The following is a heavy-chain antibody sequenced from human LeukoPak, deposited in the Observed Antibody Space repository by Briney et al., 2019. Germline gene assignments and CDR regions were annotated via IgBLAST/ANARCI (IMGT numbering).Heavy chain of an antibody. V-gene: IGHV4-59*01. CDR1: GGSISSYY. D-gene: IGHD5-18*01. CDR3: ARGREGYSYGWGYYYYYMDV. Sequence: SETLSLTCTVSGGSISSYYWSWIRQPPGKGLEWIGYIYYSGGTNYNPSLKSRVTISVDTSKNQFSLKLSSVTAADTAVYYCARGREGYSYGWGYYYYYMDVWGKGTTVTVSS. CDR2: IYYSGGT. J-gene: IGHJ6*03.